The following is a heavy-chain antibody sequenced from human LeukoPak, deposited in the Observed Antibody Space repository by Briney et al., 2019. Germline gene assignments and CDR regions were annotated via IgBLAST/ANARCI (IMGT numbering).Heavy chain of an antibody. CDR2: INHSGST. D-gene: IGHD6-19*01. Sequence: SSETLSLTCTVSGGSISSSSYYWGWIRQPPGKGLEWIGEINHSGSTNYNPSLKSRVTISVDTSKNQFSLKLSSVTAADTAVYYCAREVVAVAGGKDAFDIWGQGTMVTVSS. V-gene: IGHV4-39*07. J-gene: IGHJ3*02. CDR1: GGSISSSSYY. CDR3: AREVVAVAGGKDAFDI.